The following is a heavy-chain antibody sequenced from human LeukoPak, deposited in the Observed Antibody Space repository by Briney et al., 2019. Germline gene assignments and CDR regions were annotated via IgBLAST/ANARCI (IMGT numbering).Heavy chain of an antibody. Sequence: GGSLRLSCAASGFTFSSYAMSWVRQAPGKGLEWVSAISGSGGSTYYADSVKGRFTISRDNSKNTLYLQMNSLRAEDAAVYYCAKNPYDSSGSWFDYWGQGTLVTVSS. D-gene: IGHD3-22*01. V-gene: IGHV3-23*01. CDR2: ISGSGGST. J-gene: IGHJ4*02. CDR3: AKNPYDSSGSWFDY. CDR1: GFTFSSYA.